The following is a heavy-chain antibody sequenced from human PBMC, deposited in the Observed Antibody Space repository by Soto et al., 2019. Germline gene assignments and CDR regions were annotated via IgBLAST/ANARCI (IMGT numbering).Heavy chain of an antibody. CDR3: ASGYYDILTGRDTKYYFDY. CDR1: GGSIINGDYY. CDR2: IYYSGNT. D-gene: IGHD3-9*01. Sequence: SETLSLTCTVSGGSIINGDYYWTLIRQPPGKGLEWIGYIYYSGNTYYNPSLKSRVMISVDTSKNQFSLNLSSVTAADTAVYYCASGYYDILTGRDTKYYFDYWGQGALVTVSS. V-gene: IGHV4-30-4*02. J-gene: IGHJ4*02.